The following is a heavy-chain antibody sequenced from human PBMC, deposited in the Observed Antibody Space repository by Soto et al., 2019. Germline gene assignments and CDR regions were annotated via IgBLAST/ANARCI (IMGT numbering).Heavy chain of an antibody. Sequence: SETLSLTCAVYGGSFSGYYWSWIRQPPGKGLEWIGEINHSGSTNYNPSLKSRVTISVDTSKNQSSLKLSSVTAADTAVYYCARGPKPAASYYFDYWGQGTLGTVSS. CDR1: GGSFSGYY. CDR2: INHSGST. J-gene: IGHJ4*02. CDR3: ARGPKPAASYYFDY. D-gene: IGHD2-2*01. V-gene: IGHV4-34*01.